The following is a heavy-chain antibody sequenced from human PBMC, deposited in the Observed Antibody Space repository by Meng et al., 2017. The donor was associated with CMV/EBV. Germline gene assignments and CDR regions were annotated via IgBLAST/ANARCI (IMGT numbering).Heavy chain of an antibody. CDR1: GYTFNTFG. CDR3: ARDASFYYDSTGYHSAY. V-gene: IGHV1-18*01. CDR2: ISGYNGVT. D-gene: IGHD3-22*01. Sequence: QVQLVQSGPEGKKPGASVKVSGNASGYTFNTFGISWVRQAPGQGLEWMGWISGYNGVTNYAPKMQGKVTMTTDPSTSTAYLELRSLRSDDTAVYFCARDASFYYDSTGYHSAYWGQGTLVTVSS. J-gene: IGHJ4*02.